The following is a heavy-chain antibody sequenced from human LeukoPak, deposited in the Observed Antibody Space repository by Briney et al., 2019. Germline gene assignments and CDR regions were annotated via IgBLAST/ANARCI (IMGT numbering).Heavy chain of an antibody. V-gene: IGHV3-21*01. CDR3: ARRAITGNHDAFDI. Sequence: GGSLRLSCAASGFTFSSYSMNWVRQAPGKGLEWVSSISSSSYIYYADSVKGRFTISRDNAKNSLYLQMNSLRAEDTAVYYCARRAITGNHDAFDIWGQGTMVTVSS. CDR2: ISSSSYI. J-gene: IGHJ3*02. D-gene: IGHD1-20*01. CDR1: GFTFSSYS.